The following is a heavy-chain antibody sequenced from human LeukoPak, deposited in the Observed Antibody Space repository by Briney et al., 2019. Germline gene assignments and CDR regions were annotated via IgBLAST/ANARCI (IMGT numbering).Heavy chain of an antibody. CDR1: RFTFSSYS. J-gene: IGHJ3*02. V-gene: IGHV3-48*01. D-gene: IGHD2-15*01. CDR3: ARRYCSGRSCYPDAFDI. Sequence: GGSLRLSCAASRFTFSSYSMNWVRQAPGKGLEWVSYISSSSSTIYYADSVKGRFTISRDNAKSSLYLQMNSLRAEDTAVYYCARRYCSGRSCYPDAFDIWGQGTMVTVSS. CDR2: ISSSSSTI.